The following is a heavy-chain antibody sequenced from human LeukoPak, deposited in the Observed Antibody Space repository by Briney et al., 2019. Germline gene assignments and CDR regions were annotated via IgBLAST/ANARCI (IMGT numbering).Heavy chain of an antibody. D-gene: IGHD2-15*01. V-gene: IGHV1-69*05. Sequence: SVTVSCKASGGTLSSYAISWVRQPAGQGREWMGRIIPIFDTANYAQKFQGRVTITMDEYTSTAYMELSSLRSEDTAVYYCVREKLAEERSPRDYWGQGTLVTVSS. J-gene: IGHJ4*02. CDR2: IIPIFDTA. CDR1: GGTLSSYA. CDR3: VREKLAEERSPRDY.